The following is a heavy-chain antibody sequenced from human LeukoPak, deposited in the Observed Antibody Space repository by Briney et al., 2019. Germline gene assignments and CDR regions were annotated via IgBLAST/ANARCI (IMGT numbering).Heavy chain of an antibody. J-gene: IGHJ6*03. CDR2: ISGSGVST. CDR1: GFIFNKYG. Sequence: GGSLRLSCAASGFIFNKYGLIGVRQAPGKGLEGVASISGSGVSTYYADSVQGRFTISIDNSKSALYLQMNSLRAEDTAVYYCAKGLIAVAGTRFAGGYMDVWGKGTTVTVSS. CDR3: AKGLIAVAGTRFAGGYMDV. V-gene: IGHV3-23*01. D-gene: IGHD6-19*01.